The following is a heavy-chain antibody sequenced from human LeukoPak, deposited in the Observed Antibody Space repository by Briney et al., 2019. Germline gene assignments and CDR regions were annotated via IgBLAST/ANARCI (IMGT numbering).Heavy chain of an antibody. CDR3: ARDPKDDSSGYYYFDH. CDR2: INPSGGRT. D-gene: IGHD3-22*01. CDR1: GYTFTSYG. Sequence: ASVKVSCKASGYTFTSYGISWVRQAPGQGLEWMGVINPSGGRTSYAQKFQGRVTMTRDMSTSTVYMELSSLRSEDTAVYYCARDPKDDSSGYYYFDHWGQGTLVTVSS. J-gene: IGHJ4*02. V-gene: IGHV1-46*01.